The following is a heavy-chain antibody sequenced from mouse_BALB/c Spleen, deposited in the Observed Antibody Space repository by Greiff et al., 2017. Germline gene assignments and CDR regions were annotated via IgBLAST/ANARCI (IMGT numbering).Heavy chain of an antibody. V-gene: IGHV5-6*01. CDR1: GFTFSSYG. CDR3: ARSYGNYSYYYAMDY. D-gene: IGHD2-10*02. CDR2: ISSGGSYT. J-gene: IGHJ4*01. Sequence: EVHLVESGGDLVKPGGSLKLSCAASGFTFSSYGMSWVRQTPDKRLEWVATISSGGSYTYYPDSVKGRFTISRDNAKNTLYLQMSSLKSEDTAMYYCARSYGNYSYYYAMDYWGQGTSVTVSS.